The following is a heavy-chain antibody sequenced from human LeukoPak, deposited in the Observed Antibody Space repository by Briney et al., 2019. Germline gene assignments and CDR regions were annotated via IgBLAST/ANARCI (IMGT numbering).Heavy chain of an antibody. CDR2: ISWNSGSI. V-gene: IGHV3-9*01. CDR3: AKDSVPRGPHYYYGMDV. Sequence: GGSLRLSCAASGFTFDDYAMHWVRHAPGKGLEWVSGISWNSGSIVYADSVKGRFTISRDNAKNSLYLQMNSLRAEDTALYYCAKDSVPRGPHYYYGMDVWGQGTTVTVSS. CDR1: GFTFDDYA. J-gene: IGHJ6*02. D-gene: IGHD3-10*01.